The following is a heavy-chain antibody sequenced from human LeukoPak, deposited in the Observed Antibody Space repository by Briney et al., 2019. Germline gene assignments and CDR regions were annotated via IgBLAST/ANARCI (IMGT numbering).Heavy chain of an antibody. CDR1: GGSMGGYY. Sequence: SETLSLTCTVSGGSMGGYYWSWIRQPAGKRLEWIGRIYSSGSPTYNPSLQSRITMTIDTSRNQFSLRMTSMTAADAAVYFCARDRGSSWEFWGRGTLVTVSS. D-gene: IGHD6-13*01. J-gene: IGHJ4*02. V-gene: IGHV4-4*07. CDR3: ARDRGSSWEF. CDR2: IYSSGSP.